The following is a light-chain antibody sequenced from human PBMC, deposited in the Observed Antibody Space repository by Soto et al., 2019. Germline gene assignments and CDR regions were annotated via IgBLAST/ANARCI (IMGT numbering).Light chain of an antibody. J-gene: IGLJ3*02. CDR3: AAWDGSLSCWV. Sequence: QLVLTQPPSASGTPGQRVTISCSGSSSNIGSNYVYWYHRLPGTAPKLLIYRDNQRPSGVPDRFSGPKSGTSASLAISWLRAEDEGDYYFAAWDGSLSCWVFGGGTKLTVL. CDR2: RDN. CDR1: SSNIGSNY. V-gene: IGLV1-47*01.